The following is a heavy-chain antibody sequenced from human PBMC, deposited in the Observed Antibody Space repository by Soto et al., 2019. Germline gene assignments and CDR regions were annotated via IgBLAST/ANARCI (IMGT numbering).Heavy chain of an antibody. CDR1: GSTLTELS. Sequence: ASVKVSCKVSGSTLTELSMHRVRQAPGKGLEWMGAFDPEVGERIYSQNFQGRVTMTEDSSTDTAYMELSKLRSEDTAVYYCARGNHYFDGSGYNWFDPWGQGPLVTVSS. V-gene: IGHV1-24*01. D-gene: IGHD3-22*01. J-gene: IGHJ5*02. CDR3: ARGNHYFDGSGYNWFDP. CDR2: FDPEVGER.